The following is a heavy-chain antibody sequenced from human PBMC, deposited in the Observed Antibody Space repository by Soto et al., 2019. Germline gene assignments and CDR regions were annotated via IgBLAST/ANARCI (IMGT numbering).Heavy chain of an antibody. V-gene: IGHV6-1*01. CDR3: ARHPERAAYFFYMDV. CDR2: TYYRSKWYN. CDR1: GDSVSSNSAA. J-gene: IGHJ6*03. D-gene: IGHD1-1*01. Sequence: SQTLSLTCAISGDSVSSNSAAWNWIRQSPSRGLEWLGRTYYRSKWYNDYAVSVKSRITINPDTSKNQFSLSLSSVTAADTAVYYCARHPERAAYFFYMDVWGKGATVTVSS.